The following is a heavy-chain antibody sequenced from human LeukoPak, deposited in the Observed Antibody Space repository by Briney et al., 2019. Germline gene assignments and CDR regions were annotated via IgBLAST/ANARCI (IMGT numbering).Heavy chain of an antibody. D-gene: IGHD4-17*01. CDR3: AKDYTAYGDYFDY. Sequence: GGSLRLSCAASGFTFSSYGMHWVRQAPGKGLEWVAFIRYDASNKYYADSVKGRFTISRDNSKNTLYLQMNSLRAEDTAVYYCAKDYTAYGDYFDYWGQGTLVTVSS. J-gene: IGHJ4*02. V-gene: IGHV3-30*02. CDR2: IRYDASNK. CDR1: GFTFSSYG.